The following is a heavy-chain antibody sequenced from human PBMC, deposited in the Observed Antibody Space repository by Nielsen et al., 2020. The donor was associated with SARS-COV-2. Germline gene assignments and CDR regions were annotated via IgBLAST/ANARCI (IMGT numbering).Heavy chain of an antibody. CDR1: GFTFSDYY. CDR3: ARDLHDYGGNAKPYYYYGMDV. J-gene: IGHJ6*02. CDR2: ISSSGSTI. D-gene: IGHD4-23*01. Sequence: GGSLRLSCAASGFTFSDYYMSWIRQAPGKGLEWVSYISSSGSTIYYADSVKGRFTISRDNAKNSLYLQMNGLRAEDTAVYYCARDLHDYGGNAKPYYYYGMDVWGQGTTVTVSS. V-gene: IGHV3-11*01.